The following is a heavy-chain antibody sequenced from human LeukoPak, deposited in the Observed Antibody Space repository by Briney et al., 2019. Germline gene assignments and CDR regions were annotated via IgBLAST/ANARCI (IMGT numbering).Heavy chain of an antibody. V-gene: IGHV1-69*13. CDR2: IIPMFGRT. D-gene: IGHD3-10*01. CDR3: ARDQGLWFGELLPHGEYFQH. CDR1: GGTFSGYA. J-gene: IGHJ1*01. Sequence: RASVKDSCKASGGTFSGYAFSWVPQAPGQGLEWMGGIIPMFGRTNYAQTFQGRVTITADESTSTAYMELTSLRSDDTAVYYCARDQGLWFGELLPHGEYFQHWGQGTLVTVSS.